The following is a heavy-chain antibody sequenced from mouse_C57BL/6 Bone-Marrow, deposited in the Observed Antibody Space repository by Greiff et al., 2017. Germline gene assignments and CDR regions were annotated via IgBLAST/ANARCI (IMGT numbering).Heavy chain of an antibody. D-gene: IGHD2-10*02. J-gene: IGHJ2*01. CDR2: ISYSGST. V-gene: IGHV3-2*02. CDR3: ARDEYGNYDYFDY. CDR1: GYSITSDYA. Sequence: EVQRVESGPGLVKPSQSLSLTCTVTGYSITSDYAWNWIRQFPGNKLEWMGYISYSGSTSYNPSLKSRISITRDTSKNQFFLQLNSVTTEDTATYYCARDEYGNYDYFDYWGQGTTLTVSS.